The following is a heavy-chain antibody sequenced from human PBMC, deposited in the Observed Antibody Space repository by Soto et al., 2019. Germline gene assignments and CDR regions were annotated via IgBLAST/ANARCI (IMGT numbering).Heavy chain of an antibody. D-gene: IGHD3-16*01. Sequence: LTCSVSGDSIDTMAYFWSWVRQRPGEGLEWLGHIYYSGHTNYNPSLKSRLTLSIDTSANQFSLKLTSVTDADTALYYCARDPEYVAIDYWGQGKPVPVS. J-gene: IGHJ4*02. CDR2: IYYSGHT. V-gene: IGHV4-31*03. CDR3: ARDPEYVAIDY. CDR1: GDSIDTMAYF.